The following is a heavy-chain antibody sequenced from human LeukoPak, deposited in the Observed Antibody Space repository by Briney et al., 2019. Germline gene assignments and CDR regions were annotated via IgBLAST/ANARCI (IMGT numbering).Heavy chain of an antibody. CDR3: VRQMYVWGLSAFDI. Sequence: SETLSLTCAVYGGSFSGYYWSWIRQPPGKGLEWIGEINHSGSTNYNPSLKSRVTISVDTSKNQFSLKLSSVTAADTAVYYCVRQMYVWGLSAFDIWGQGTMVTVSS. CDR2: INHSGST. CDR1: GGSFSGYY. V-gene: IGHV4-34*01. D-gene: IGHD7-27*01. J-gene: IGHJ3*02.